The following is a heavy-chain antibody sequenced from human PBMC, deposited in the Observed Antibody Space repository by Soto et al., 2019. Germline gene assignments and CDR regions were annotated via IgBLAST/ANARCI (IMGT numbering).Heavy chain of an antibody. CDR3: ARGGDFWSGYYTPFDY. J-gene: IGHJ4*02. CDR2: INHSGST. CDR1: GGSFSGCY. Sequence: QVQLQQWGAGLLKPSETLSLTCAVYGGSFSGCYWSWIRQPPGKGLEWIGEINHSGSTNYNPSLKSRVTISVDTSKNQFSLKLSSVTAADTAVYYCARGGDFWSGYYTPFDYWGQGTLVTVSS. D-gene: IGHD3-3*01. V-gene: IGHV4-34*01.